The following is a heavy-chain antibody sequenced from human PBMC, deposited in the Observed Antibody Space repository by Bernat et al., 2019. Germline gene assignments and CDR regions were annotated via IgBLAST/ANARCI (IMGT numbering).Heavy chain of an antibody. CDR2: INQDGSQK. D-gene: IGHD7-27*01. CDR3: VSGVTRGAP. V-gene: IGHV3-7*01. CDR1: GFTFSTFW. Sequence: EVHLVESGGGLVQPGGSLRLSCAASGFTFSTFWMDWVRQAPGKGLEWVAHINQDGSQKYLVDSVRGRFTISRDNARSSLYLQMNSLRADDTAVYYCVSGVTRGAPWGQGTLVTVSS. J-gene: IGHJ5*02.